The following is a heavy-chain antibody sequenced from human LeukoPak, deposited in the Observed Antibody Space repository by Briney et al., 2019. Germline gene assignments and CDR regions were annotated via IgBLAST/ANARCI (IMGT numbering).Heavy chain of an antibody. Sequence: GASVRVSCKASGYTFTGYYMHWVRQAPGQGLEWMGWINPNSGGTNYAQKFQGRVTMTRDTSISTAYMELSRLRSDDTAVYYCARGALDGSDAFDIWGQGTMVTVSS. CDR3: ARGALDGSDAFDI. J-gene: IGHJ3*02. D-gene: IGHD6-13*01. V-gene: IGHV1-2*02. CDR1: GYTFTGYY. CDR2: INPNSGGT.